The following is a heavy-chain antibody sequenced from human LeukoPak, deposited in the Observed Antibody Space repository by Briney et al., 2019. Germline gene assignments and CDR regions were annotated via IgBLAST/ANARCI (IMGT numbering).Heavy chain of an antibody. Sequence: PSETLSLTCSVSGYSISSGYYWGWIRQPPGKGLEWIGSIYHSGSTLYNPSLRSRITISLDTSKNHFSLKLSSVTAADTAVYYCARAPETITMVRGVIIGPLGPFDYWGQGTLVTVSS. CDR3: ARAPETITMVRGVIIGPLGPFDY. CDR1: GYSISSGYY. V-gene: IGHV4-38-2*02. D-gene: IGHD3-10*01. J-gene: IGHJ4*02. CDR2: IYHSGST.